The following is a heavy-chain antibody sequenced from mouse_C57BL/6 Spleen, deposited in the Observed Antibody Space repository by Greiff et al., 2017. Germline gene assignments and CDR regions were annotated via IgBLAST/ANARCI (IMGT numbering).Heavy chain of an antibody. V-gene: IGHV1-19*01. D-gene: IGHD1-1*01. J-gene: IGHJ3*01. CDR2: INPYNGGT. Sequence: VQLQQSGPVLVKPGASVKMSCKASGYTFTDYYMNWVKQSHGKSLEWIGVINPYNGGTSYNQKFKGKATLTVDKSSSTAYMELNSLTSEDSAVYYSAIPYYYGSSYGFAYWGQGTLVTVSA. CDR1: GYTFTDYY. CDR3: AIPYYYGSSYGFAY.